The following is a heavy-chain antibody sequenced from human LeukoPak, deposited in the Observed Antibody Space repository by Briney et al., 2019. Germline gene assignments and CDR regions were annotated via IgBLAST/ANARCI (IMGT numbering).Heavy chain of an antibody. D-gene: IGHD3-10*01. CDR2: IHYSGST. Sequence: SETLSLTCTVSGDSTSTYYWNWIRQPPGKGLEWIGHIHYSGSTNYNPSLNSRVTISVDTSKSQFSLKLNSVTAADTAVYYCARRVSGSGFGESNWFDPWGQGTLVTVSS. V-gene: IGHV4-59*08. J-gene: IGHJ5*02. CDR3: ARRVSGSGFGESNWFDP. CDR1: GDSTSTYY.